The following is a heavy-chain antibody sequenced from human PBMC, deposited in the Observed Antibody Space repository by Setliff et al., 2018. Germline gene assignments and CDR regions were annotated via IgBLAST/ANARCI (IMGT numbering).Heavy chain of an antibody. CDR3: ARLQFYSSGWYRDDY. J-gene: IGHJ4*02. Sequence: GGSLRLSCVVSGFSFSNYGMTWVRQAPGKGLEWISYISTSSGTRYYADSVKGRFTISRDNAKNSLYLQMNSLRAEDTAVYYCARLQFYSSGWYRDDYWGQGTLVTVSS. V-gene: IGHV3-48*04. D-gene: IGHD6-19*01. CDR2: ISTSSGTR. CDR1: GFSFSNYG.